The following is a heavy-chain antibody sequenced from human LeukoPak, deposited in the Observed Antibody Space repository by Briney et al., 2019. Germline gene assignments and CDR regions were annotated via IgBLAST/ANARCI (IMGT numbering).Heavy chain of an antibody. V-gene: IGHV4-59*01. D-gene: IGHD3-16*01. Sequence: PSETLSLTCTVSGGSSSSYYWSWIRQPPGKGLEWIGYIYYSGSTNYNPSLKSRVTISVDTSKNQFSLKLSSVTAADTAVYYCARAIYDYAREAYYYYYMDVWGKGTTVTISS. CDR1: GGSSSSYY. CDR2: IYYSGST. CDR3: ARAIYDYAREAYYYYYMDV. J-gene: IGHJ6*03.